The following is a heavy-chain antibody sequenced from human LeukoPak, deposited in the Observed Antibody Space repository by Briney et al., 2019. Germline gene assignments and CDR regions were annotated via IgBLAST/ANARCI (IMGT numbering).Heavy chain of an antibody. CDR3: ARSGGSLHNWFDP. Sequence: SVKVSCKASGGTFSSYAISWVRQAPGQGLEWMGGIIPIFGTANYAQKFQGRATITTDESTSTAYMELSSLRSEDTAVYYCARSGGSLHNWFDPWGQGTLVTVSS. CDR1: GGTFSSYA. CDR2: IIPIFGTA. J-gene: IGHJ5*02. D-gene: IGHD3-16*01. V-gene: IGHV1-69*05.